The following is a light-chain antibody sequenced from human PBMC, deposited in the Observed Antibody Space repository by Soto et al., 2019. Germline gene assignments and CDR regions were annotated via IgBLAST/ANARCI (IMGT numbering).Light chain of an antibody. CDR2: EVT. CDR3: SSFSSAIAFV. J-gene: IGLJ1*01. CDR1: SSDIGAYNY. Sequence: QSVLTQPASVSASPGQSITISCTGTSSDIGAYNYISRYQQHPGKAPKLMIYEVTNRPSGISNRFSGSRSGNTASLSISGLHAEDEADYYCSSFSSAIAFVFGTGTKLTVL. V-gene: IGLV2-14*01.